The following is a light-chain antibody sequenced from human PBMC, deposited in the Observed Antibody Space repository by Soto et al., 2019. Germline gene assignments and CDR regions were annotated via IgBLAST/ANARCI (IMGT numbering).Light chain of an antibody. J-gene: IGKJ1*01. CDR2: GAS. CDR3: HQYGSSPGT. CDR1: QSVSSSY. Sequence: EIVLTQSPGTLSLSPGERATLSCRASQSVSSSYLAWYQQKPGQAPRLLIFGASNRATGIPDRFSGSGSTTDFTLTITRLEPEDFALYYCHQYGSSPGTFGQGTKVEIK. V-gene: IGKV3-20*01.